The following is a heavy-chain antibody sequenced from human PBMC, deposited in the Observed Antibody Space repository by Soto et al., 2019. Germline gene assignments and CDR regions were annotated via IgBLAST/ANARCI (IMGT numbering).Heavy chain of an antibody. CDR3: ARGGKILWFGARVSYYYGMDV. Sequence: QVQLQQWGAGLLKPSETLSLTCAVYGGSFSGYYWSWIRQPPGKGLEWIGEINHSGSTNYNPSLTSRVTISVATSKNQFSLKLSSVTAADTAVYYCARGGKILWFGARVSYYYGMDVWGQGTTVTVSS. J-gene: IGHJ6*02. CDR2: INHSGST. D-gene: IGHD3-10*01. CDR1: GGSFSGYY. V-gene: IGHV4-34*01.